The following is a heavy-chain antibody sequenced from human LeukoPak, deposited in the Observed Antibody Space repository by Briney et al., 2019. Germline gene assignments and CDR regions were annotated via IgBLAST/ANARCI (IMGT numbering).Heavy chain of an antibody. D-gene: IGHD3-10*01. V-gene: IGHV4-34*01. CDR2: INHSGST. CDR3: ARDTSMVRGVIIKPPGGMDV. Sequence: PSETLSLTCAVYGGSFSGYYWSWIRQPPGTGLEWLGEINHSGSTNYNPSLKSRVTISVDTSKNQFSLKLSSVTAADTAVYYCARDTSMVRGVIIKPPGGMDVWGKGTTVTVSS. J-gene: IGHJ6*04. CDR1: GGSFSGYY.